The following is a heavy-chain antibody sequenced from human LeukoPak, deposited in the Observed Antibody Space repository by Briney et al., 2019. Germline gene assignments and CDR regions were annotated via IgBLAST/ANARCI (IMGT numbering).Heavy chain of an antibody. CDR2: IYSGGST. V-gene: IGHV3-53*01. CDR3: ARRAGDYSHPYDY. Sequence: GGSLRLSCAASGLTVSSNCMSWVRQAPGKGLEWVSFIYSGGSTYYTDSVKGRFTTSRDNSKNTLYLQMNSLRAEDTAVYYCARRAGDYSHPYDYWGQGILVTVSS. D-gene: IGHD3-22*01. J-gene: IGHJ4*02. CDR1: GLTVSSNC.